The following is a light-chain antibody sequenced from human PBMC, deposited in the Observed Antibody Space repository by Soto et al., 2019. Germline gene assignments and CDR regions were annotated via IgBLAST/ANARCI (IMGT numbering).Light chain of an antibody. J-gene: IGKJ5*01. CDR1: QSVVDN. V-gene: IGKV3-15*01. CDR2: RAT. CDR3: QQYDVWPPIT. Sequence: EIVLTQSPGTLSLSPGDTATLSCRASQSVVDNLAWYQQRPGQSPRLLIYRATSRATGVPARFSGSGSGTEFTLTIRSLQSEDFAVYYCQQYDVWPPITFGQGTRLEFK.